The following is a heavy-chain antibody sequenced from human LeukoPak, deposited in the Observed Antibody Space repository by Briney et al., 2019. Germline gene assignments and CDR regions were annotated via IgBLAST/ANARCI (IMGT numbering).Heavy chain of an antibody. D-gene: IGHD3-10*01. CDR2: ISGSGDNT. Sequence: GGSLRLSCAASGFTFSNFAMNWVRQAPGKGLESVSTISGSGDNTYYAESVKGRFTISRDNSENTLYLQMNSLRVEDTAVYYCAKDRVARGEYFDYWGQGTLVTVSS. CDR1: GFTFSNFA. J-gene: IGHJ4*02. CDR3: AKDRVARGEYFDY. V-gene: IGHV3-23*01.